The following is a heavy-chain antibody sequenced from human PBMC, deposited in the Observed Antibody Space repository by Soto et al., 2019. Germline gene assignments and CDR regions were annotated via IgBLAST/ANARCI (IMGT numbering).Heavy chain of an antibody. Sequence: QVQLVQSGAEVKKPGASVRISCRASGYSFTSTDVHWVRQAPGQGPEWMGIINPAGGTTYYAQKFQGRLTITSDTSTETVFMDLNDLTSEDTAVYFCALKVLTYYDNWVQGTLLTVSS. CDR3: ALKVLTYYDN. J-gene: IGHJ4*02. D-gene: IGHD3-9*01. V-gene: IGHV1-46*01. CDR2: INPAGGTT. CDR1: GYSFTSTD.